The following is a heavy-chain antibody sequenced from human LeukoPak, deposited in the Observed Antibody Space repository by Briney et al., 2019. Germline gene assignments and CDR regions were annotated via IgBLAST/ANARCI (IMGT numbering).Heavy chain of an antibody. CDR2: IWYDGSQR. Sequence: GGSLRLSCVASGFIFSTYGLHWVRQSPARGLEWVAVIWYDGSQRYYADSVKGRFTISRDDSQNTIYLQMDSLRAEDTAVYYCATSSPRNYFDHWGQGTLVTVS. J-gene: IGHJ4*02. V-gene: IGHV3-33*01. CDR1: GFIFSTYG. CDR3: ATSSPRNYFDH. D-gene: IGHD1-14*01.